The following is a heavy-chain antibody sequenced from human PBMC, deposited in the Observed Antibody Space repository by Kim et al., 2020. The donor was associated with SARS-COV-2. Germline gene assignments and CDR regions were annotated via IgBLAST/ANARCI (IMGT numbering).Heavy chain of an antibody. Sequence: SVKVSCKASGGTFSSYAISWVRQAPGQGLEWMGGIIPIFGTANYAQKFQGRVTITADESTSTAYMELSSLRSEDTAVYYCARRNDVGDYADDAFDIWGQGTMVTVSS. V-gene: IGHV1-69*13. J-gene: IGHJ3*02. CDR1: GGTFSSYA. D-gene: IGHD4-17*01. CDR3: ARRNDVGDYADDAFDI. CDR2: IIPIFGTA.